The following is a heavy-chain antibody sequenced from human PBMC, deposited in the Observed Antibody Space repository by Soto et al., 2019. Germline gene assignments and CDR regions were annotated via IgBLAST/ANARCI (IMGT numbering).Heavy chain of an antibody. CDR1: GYSFTSYW. Sequence: GESLKISCKGSGYSFTSYWISWVRQMPGKGLEWMGRIDPSDSYTNYSPSFQGHVTISADKSISTAYLQWSSLKASDTAMYYCAGVDIVVVPAAYYYYYGMDVWGKGTTVTVSS. J-gene: IGHJ6*04. CDR2: IDPSDSYT. V-gene: IGHV5-10-1*01. CDR3: AGVDIVVVPAAYYYYYGMDV. D-gene: IGHD2-2*01.